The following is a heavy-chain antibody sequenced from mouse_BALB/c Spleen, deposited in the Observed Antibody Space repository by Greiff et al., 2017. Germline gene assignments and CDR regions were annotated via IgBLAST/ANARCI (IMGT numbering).Heavy chain of an antibody. CDR2: ISSGGGST. J-gene: IGHJ4*01. CDR3: ARHPLITTVSMDY. V-gene: IGHV5-12-1*01. CDR1: GFAFSSYD. Sequence: EVQRVESGGGLVKPGGSLKLSCAASGFAFSSYDMSWVRQTPEKRLEWVAYISSGGGSTYYPDTVKGRFTISRDNAKNTLYLQMSSLKSEDTAMYYCARHPLITTVSMDYWGQGTSVTVSS. D-gene: IGHD1-1*01.